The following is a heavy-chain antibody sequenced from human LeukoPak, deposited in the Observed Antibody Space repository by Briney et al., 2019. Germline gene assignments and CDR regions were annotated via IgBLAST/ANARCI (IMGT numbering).Heavy chain of an antibody. CDR1: GFTFSSYE. J-gene: IGHJ4*02. V-gene: IGHV3-48*03. CDR3: ARGLYSGYDLSCYYFDY. CDR2: ISSSGSTI. Sequence: GGSLRLSCAASGFTFSSYEMNWVRQAPGKGLEWVSYISSSGSTIYYADPVKGRFTISRDNAKNSLYLQMNSLRAEDTAVYYCARGLYSGYDLSCYYFDYWGQGTLVTVSS. D-gene: IGHD5-12*01.